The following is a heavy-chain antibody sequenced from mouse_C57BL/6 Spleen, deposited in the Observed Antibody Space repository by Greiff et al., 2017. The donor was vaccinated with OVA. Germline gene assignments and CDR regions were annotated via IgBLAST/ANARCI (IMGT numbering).Heavy chain of an antibody. CDR1: GFTFSDYY. CDR2: INYDGSST. D-gene: IGHD3-3*01. J-gene: IGHJ2*01. CDR3: ARTRDGYFDY. Sequence: EVKLVESEGGLVQPGSSMKLSCTASGFTFSDYYMAWVRQVPEKGLEWVANINYDGSSTYYLDSLKSRFIISRDNAKNILYLQMSSLKSEDTATYYCARTRDGYFDYWGQGTTLTVSS. V-gene: IGHV5-16*01.